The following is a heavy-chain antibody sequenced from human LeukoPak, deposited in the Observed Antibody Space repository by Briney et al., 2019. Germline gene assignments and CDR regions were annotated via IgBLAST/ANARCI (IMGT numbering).Heavy chain of an antibody. V-gene: IGHV1-46*01. CDR3: ARAFVWYGYFDY. Sequence: ASVKVSCKASGYTFTSYYMHWVRQAPGQGLEWMGIINPSGGSTSYAQKFQGRVTMTRDMSTSTVYMELSSLRSEDTAVYYCARAFVWYGYFDYWGQGTLVTVSS. D-gene: IGHD6-13*01. CDR2: INPSGGST. CDR1: GYTFTSYY. J-gene: IGHJ4*02.